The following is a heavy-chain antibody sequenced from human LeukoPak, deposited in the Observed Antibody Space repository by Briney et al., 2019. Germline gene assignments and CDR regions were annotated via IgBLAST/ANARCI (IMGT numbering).Heavy chain of an antibody. D-gene: IGHD3-3*01. CDR2: IYYSGST. Sequence: PSETLSLTCAVSGGSISSNNWWIWVRQPPGTGLEWIGSIYYSGSTYYNPSLKSRVTISVDTSKNQFSLKLSSVTAADTAVYYCASLLDDFWSGYSIPGGALSFDPWGQGTLVTVSS. CDR3: ASLLDDFWSGYSIPGGALSFDP. V-gene: IGHV4-39*01. CDR1: GGSISSNNW. J-gene: IGHJ5*02.